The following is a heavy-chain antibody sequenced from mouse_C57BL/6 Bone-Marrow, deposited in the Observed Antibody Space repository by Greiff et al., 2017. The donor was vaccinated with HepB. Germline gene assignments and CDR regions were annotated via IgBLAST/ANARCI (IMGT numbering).Heavy chain of an antibody. J-gene: IGHJ4*01. V-gene: IGHV1-52*01. CDR3: ARSPYNGSSYYYAIDY. CDR2: IDPSDSVT. CDR1: GYTFTSYW. D-gene: IGHD1-1*01. Sequence: QVQLKQPGAELVRPGSSVKLSCKASGYTFTSYWMHWVKQRPIQGLEWIGNIDPSDSVTHYNQKFKDKATLTVDKSTSTAYMQLISLSSEDSAFYYCARSPYNGSSYYYAIDYWGQGTTLTVSS.